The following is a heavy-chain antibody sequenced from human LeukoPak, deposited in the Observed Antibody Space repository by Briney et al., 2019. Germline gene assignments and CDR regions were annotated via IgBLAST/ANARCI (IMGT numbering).Heavy chain of an antibody. V-gene: IGHV4-30-2*01. Sequence: PSQTLSLTCAVSGGSISSGGYSWSWIRQPPGKGLEWIGYIYHSGSTYYNPSLKSRVTISVDRSKNQFSLKLSSVTAADTAVYYCARVGATTRASDYWGQGTLVTVSS. D-gene: IGHD1-26*01. CDR2: IYHSGST. CDR1: GGSISSGGYS. CDR3: ARVGATTRASDY. J-gene: IGHJ4*02.